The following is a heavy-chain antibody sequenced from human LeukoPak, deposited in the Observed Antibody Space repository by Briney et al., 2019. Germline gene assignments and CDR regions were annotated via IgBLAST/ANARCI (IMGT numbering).Heavy chain of an antibody. CDR3: AINGGGDSGYGNFDY. CDR1: GFTFDDYA. CDR2: INWNSDSI. V-gene: IGHV3-9*01. D-gene: IGHD5-12*01. J-gene: IGHJ4*02. Sequence: GGSLRLSCAVSGFTFDDYAMHWVRQVPGKGLEWVSGINWNSDSIGYPDSVKGRFTTSRDNAKNSLYLQMNSLRAEDTAFYYCAINGGGDSGYGNFDYWGQGTLVTVSS.